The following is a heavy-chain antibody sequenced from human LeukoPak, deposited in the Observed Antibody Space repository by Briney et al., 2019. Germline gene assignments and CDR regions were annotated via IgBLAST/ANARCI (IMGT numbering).Heavy chain of an antibody. CDR3: TTNRPHCSGGSCSDY. CDR2: IKSETDGGTT. J-gene: IGHJ4*02. V-gene: IGHV3-15*05. D-gene: IGHD2-15*01. Sequence: GGSLRLSCAASGFTFSNAWMSWVRQAPGKGLEWVGRIKSETDGGTTAYAAPVKGRFTISRDDSENTLYLQVNSLKTEDTALYYCTTNRPHCSGGSCSDYWGQGTLVTVSS. CDR1: GFTFSNAW.